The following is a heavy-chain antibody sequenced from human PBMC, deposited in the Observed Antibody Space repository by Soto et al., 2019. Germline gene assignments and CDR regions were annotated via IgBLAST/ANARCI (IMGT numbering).Heavy chain of an antibody. CDR3: TTDSYSTIIIVRFDF. CDR2: IKSKTDGGTT. CDR1: GFTFTNAW. J-gene: IGHJ4*02. Sequence: GGSLRLSCAASGFTFTNAWINWVRQAPGKGLEWVGRIKSKTDGGTTDYAEPVKGRFAISRDDSNNMVYLQMNSLKIEDTAVYYCTTDSYSTIIIVRFDFWGPGTQVTVSS. D-gene: IGHD3-22*01. V-gene: IGHV3-15*07.